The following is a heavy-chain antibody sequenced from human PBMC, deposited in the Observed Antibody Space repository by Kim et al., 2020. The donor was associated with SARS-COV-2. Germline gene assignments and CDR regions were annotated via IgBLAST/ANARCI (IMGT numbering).Heavy chain of an antibody. D-gene: IGHD3-22*01. CDR3: ARAGRITMIVVVEGGAFDI. V-gene: IGHV3-11*06. Sequence: KSRFNISRDNAKNSLYLQMSSLRAEDTAVYYCARAGRITMIVVVEGGAFDIWGQGTMVTVSS. J-gene: IGHJ3*02.